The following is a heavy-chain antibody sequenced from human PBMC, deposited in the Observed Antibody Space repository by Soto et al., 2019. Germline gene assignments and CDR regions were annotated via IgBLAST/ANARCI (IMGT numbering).Heavy chain of an antibody. Sequence: QVQLQESGPGLVKPSQTLSLTCTVSGGSISSGGYYWSWIRQHPGKGLEWIGYIYYSGSTYYNPSLKSRVTISVDTSKNQFYLKLSSVTAADTAVYYCARDRVTPRYYYYMDVWGKVTTVTVSS. V-gene: IGHV4-31*03. CDR1: GGSISSGGYY. CDR3: ARDRVTPRYYYYMDV. CDR2: IYYSGST. J-gene: IGHJ6*03. D-gene: IGHD2-21*02.